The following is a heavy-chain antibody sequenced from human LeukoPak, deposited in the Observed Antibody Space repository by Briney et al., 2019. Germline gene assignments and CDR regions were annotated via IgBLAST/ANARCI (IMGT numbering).Heavy chain of an antibody. CDR2: IYYSGST. D-gene: IGHD6-19*01. V-gene: IGHV4-39*01. Sequence: PSETLSLTCTLSGGSISSSSYYWGWIRQPPGKGLEWIGSIYYSGSTYYNPSLKSRVTISVDTSKNQFSLKLSSVTAADTAVYYCARLDQWLVTYYFDYWGQGTLVTVSS. CDR3: ARLDQWLVTYYFDY. CDR1: GGSISSSSYY. J-gene: IGHJ4*02.